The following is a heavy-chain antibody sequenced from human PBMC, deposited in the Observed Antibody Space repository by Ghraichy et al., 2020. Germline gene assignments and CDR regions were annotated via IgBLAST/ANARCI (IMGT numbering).Heavy chain of an antibody. V-gene: IGHV4-38-2*01. D-gene: IGHD1-26*01. J-gene: IGHJ3*02. Sequence: ETLSLTCAVSGYSISSGYYWGWIRQPPGKGLEWIGSIYHSGSTYYNPSLKSRVTISVDTSKNQFSLKLSSVTAADTAVYYCARVVGANRAFDIWGQGTMVTVSS. CDR3: ARVVGANRAFDI. CDR2: IYHSGST. CDR1: GYSISSGYY.